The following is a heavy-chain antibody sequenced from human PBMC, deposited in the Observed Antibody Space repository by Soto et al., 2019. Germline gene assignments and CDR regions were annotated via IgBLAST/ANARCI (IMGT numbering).Heavy chain of an antibody. V-gene: IGHV3-7*01. Sequence: GGSLRLSCAASGFTFSSYWMSWVRQAPGKGLEWVANINQDGSEKYYVDSVKGRFTISRDNAKNSLHLQMNSLRAEDTAVYYCAREGYGDGFDYWGQGTLVTVSS. D-gene: IGHD4-17*01. CDR3: AREGYGDGFDY. CDR1: GFTFSSYW. CDR2: INQDGSEK. J-gene: IGHJ4*02.